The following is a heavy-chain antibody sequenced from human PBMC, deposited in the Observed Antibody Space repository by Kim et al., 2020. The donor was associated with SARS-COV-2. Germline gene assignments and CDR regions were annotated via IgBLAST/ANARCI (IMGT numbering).Heavy chain of an antibody. V-gene: IGHV1-2*02. Sequence: NYAQKFQGRVTLTRDTSISTAYMELSRLRSDDTAMYYCARGNAVTSLDSWGQGTLVTVSS. J-gene: IGHJ4*02. D-gene: IGHD2-21*02. CDR3: ARGNAVTSLDS.